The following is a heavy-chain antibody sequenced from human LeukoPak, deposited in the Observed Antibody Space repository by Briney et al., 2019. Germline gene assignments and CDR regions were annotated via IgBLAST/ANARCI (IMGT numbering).Heavy chain of an antibody. CDR3: ARHHYDILTGYYGAFAFDI. D-gene: IGHD3-9*01. V-gene: IGHV4-34*01. CDR1: GGSISSYY. J-gene: IGHJ3*02. Sequence: SQTLSLTCTVSGGSISSYYWSWIRQPPGKGLEWIGEINHSGSTNYNPSLKSRVTISVDTSKNQFSLKLSSVTAADTAVYYCARHHYDILTGYYGAFAFDIWGQGTMVTVSS. CDR2: INHSGST.